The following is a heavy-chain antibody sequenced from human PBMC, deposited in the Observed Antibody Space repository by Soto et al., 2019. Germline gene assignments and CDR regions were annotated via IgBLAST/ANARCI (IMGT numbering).Heavy chain of an antibody. CDR3: ARGGAVRFLECVLTHFEY. CDR2: ISVDGTST. CDR1: GFTFRSHW. V-gene: IGHV3-74*01. Sequence: EVQLVESGGGLVQPGGSLRLSCAASGFTFRSHWMHWVRQAPGKGLVWVSRISVDGTSTSYADSVKGRFTISRDNAKSTVYLQMNSLRADDTAVYYCARGGAVRFLECVLTHFEYWGQGTLVTVSS. D-gene: IGHD3-3*01. J-gene: IGHJ4*02.